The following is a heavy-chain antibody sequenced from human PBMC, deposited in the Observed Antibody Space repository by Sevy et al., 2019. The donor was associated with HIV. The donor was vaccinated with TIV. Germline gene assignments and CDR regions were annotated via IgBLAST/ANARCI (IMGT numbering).Heavy chain of an antibody. Sequence: SETLSLTCTVSGCSISSYYWSWIRQPPGKGLEWIGYIYYSGSTNYNPSLKSRVTISLDTSKNQFSLKLSSVTAADTAVYYCARAGITRSFDYWGQGTLVTVSS. CDR2: IYYSGST. D-gene: IGHD2-2*01. V-gene: IGHV4-59*01. CDR1: GCSISSYY. CDR3: ARAGITRSFDY. J-gene: IGHJ4*02.